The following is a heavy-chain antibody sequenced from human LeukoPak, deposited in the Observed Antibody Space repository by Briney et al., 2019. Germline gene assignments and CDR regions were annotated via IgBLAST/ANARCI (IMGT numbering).Heavy chain of an antibody. CDR3: ARVSLGNWFDP. CDR2: IWYDGSNK. J-gene: IGHJ5*02. CDR1: GFTFSSYG. V-gene: IGHV3-33*01. D-gene: IGHD7-27*01. Sequence: PGRSLRLSCAASGFTFSSYGMHWVRQAPGKGLEWVAVIWYDGSNKYYADSVKGRFTISRDNSKNTLYLQMNSLRAEDTAVYYCARVSLGNWFDPWGQGTLVTVSS.